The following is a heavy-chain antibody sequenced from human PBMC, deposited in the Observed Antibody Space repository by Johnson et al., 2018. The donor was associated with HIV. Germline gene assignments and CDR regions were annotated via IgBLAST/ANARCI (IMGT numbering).Heavy chain of an antibody. D-gene: IGHD3-22*01. CDR3: AKSAPGYDSSGYRNAFDI. CDR2: IRYDGSNK. V-gene: IGHV3-30*02. Sequence: QVQLVESGGGVVQPGGSLRLSCAASGFTFSSYGMHWVRQAPGKGLEWVAFIRYDGSNKYYADSVKGRFTISRDNSKNTLYLQMNSLRAEDTAVYYCAKSAPGYDSSGYRNAFDIWGQGTMVTVSS. J-gene: IGHJ3*02. CDR1: GFTFSSYG.